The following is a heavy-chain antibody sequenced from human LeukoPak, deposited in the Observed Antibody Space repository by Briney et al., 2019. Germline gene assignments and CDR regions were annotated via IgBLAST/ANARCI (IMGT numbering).Heavy chain of an antibody. D-gene: IGHD3-3*01. J-gene: IGHJ4*02. CDR1: GYAFTSYD. CDR3: ARGRATYYDFWSEELPTWGLVDY. CDR2: MNPNSGNT. Sequence: ASVKVSCKASGYAFTSYDINWVRQATGQGLEWMGWMNPNSGNTGYARKFQGRVTITRNTSISTAYMELSSLRSEDTAVYYCARGRATYYDFWSEELPTWGLVDYWGQGTLVTVSS. V-gene: IGHV1-8*03.